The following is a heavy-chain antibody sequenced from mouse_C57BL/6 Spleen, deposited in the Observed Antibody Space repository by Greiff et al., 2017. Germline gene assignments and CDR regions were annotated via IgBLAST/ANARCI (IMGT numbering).Heavy chain of an antibody. V-gene: IGHV1-59*01. CDR2: IDPSDCYT. CDR1: GYTFTSYW. CDR3: ARKGGRYFDY. Sequence: QVQLQQPGAELVRPGTSVKLSCKASGYTFTSYWMHWVKQRPGQGLEWIGVIDPSDCYTNYNQKFKGKATLTVDTSSSTAYMQLSSLTSEDSAVYYCARKGGRYFDYWGQGTTLTVSS. J-gene: IGHJ2*01.